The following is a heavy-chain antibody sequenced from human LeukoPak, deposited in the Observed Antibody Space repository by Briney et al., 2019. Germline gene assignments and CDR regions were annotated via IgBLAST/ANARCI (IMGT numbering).Heavy chain of an antibody. CDR3: ARQTFGALYFDS. V-gene: IGHV3-30*01. Sequence: DSVKGRFTISRDNSKNTLYLQMNSLRAEDTAVYYCARQTFGALYFDSWGQGTLVIVSS. D-gene: IGHD3-10*01. J-gene: IGHJ4*02.